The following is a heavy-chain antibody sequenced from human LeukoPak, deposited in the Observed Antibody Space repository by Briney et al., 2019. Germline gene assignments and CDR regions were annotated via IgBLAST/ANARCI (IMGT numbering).Heavy chain of an antibody. CDR3: ARGRSQITTVTKFGWFDP. V-gene: IGHV4-34*01. Sequence: TSETLSLTCAVYGGSFSGYYWSWIRQPPGKGLEWIGEINHSGSTNYNPSLKSRVTISVDTSKNQFSLKLSSVTAADTAVYYCARGRSQITTVTKFGWFDPWGQGTLVTVSS. CDR2: INHSGST. CDR1: GGSFSGYY. J-gene: IGHJ5*02. D-gene: IGHD4-17*01.